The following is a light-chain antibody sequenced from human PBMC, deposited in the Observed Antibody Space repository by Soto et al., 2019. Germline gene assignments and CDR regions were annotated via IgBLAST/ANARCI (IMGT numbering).Light chain of an antibody. CDR1: SPHNGGGYD. Sequence: SVLAQPPPIAGAPGQRGPISCAGSSPHNGGGYDVHWYQQLPGTAPKVLIHGNTNRPSGVPDRFSGSKSGTSASLAITGLQAEDEADYYCQSYDSSLSGPFVFGTGTKVTVL. CDR2: GNT. CDR3: QSYDSSLSGPFV. V-gene: IGLV1-40*01. J-gene: IGLJ1*01.